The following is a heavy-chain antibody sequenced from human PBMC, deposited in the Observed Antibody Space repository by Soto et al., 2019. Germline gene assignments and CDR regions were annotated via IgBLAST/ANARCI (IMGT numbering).Heavy chain of an antibody. CDR2: MYYSVNT. CDR1: GASISSTDYY. CDR3: ARRRDPDGAYFDS. Sequence: KASETLSLTCTVSGASISSTDYYWGWIRLPPGRGLEWIVSMYYSVNTYYNPSLKSRVTISVDTSKNQFSLMLGSVTAADTAVYYCARRRDPDGAYFDSWGQGTLVTVSS. J-gene: IGHJ4*02. V-gene: IGHV4-39*01. D-gene: IGHD4-17*01.